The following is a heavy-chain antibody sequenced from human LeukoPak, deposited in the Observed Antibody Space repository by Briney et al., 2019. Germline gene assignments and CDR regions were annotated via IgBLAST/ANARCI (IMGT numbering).Heavy chain of an antibody. J-gene: IGHJ4*02. CDR3: AKAQSVGGYYYDSSGYYTH. CDR2: ISWNSGSI. D-gene: IGHD3-22*01. Sequence: GGSLRLSCAASGFTFDDYAMHWVRQAPGKGLEWVSGISWNSGSIGYADSVKGRFTISRDNAKNSLYLQMNSLRAEDTALYYCAKAQSVGGYYYDSSGYYTHRGQGTLVTVSS. V-gene: IGHV3-9*01. CDR1: GFTFDDYA.